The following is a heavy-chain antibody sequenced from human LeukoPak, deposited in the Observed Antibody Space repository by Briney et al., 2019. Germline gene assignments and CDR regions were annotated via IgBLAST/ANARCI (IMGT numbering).Heavy chain of an antibody. CDR1: GGSFSGYY. V-gene: IGHV4-34*01. J-gene: IGHJ5*02. D-gene: IGHD3-3*01. Sequence: SETLSLTCAVYGGSFSGYYWSWIRQPPGKGLEWIGEINHSGSTNYNPSLKSRVTISVDTSKNQFSLKLSSVTAADTAVYYCARGQGYDFWSGYIGNWFDPWAQGTLVTVSS. CDR3: ARGQGYDFWSGYIGNWFDP. CDR2: INHSGST.